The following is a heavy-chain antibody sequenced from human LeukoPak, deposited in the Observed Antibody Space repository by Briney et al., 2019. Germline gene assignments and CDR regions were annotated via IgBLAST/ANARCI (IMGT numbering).Heavy chain of an antibody. CDR1: GYTFTSYG. Sequence: ASVKVSCKASGYTFTSYGISWVRQAPGQGLEWMGWISAYNGNTNYAQKLQGRVTMTTDTSTSTAYMELRSLRSDDTAMYYCGSTHIVVVAARLLYYFDYWGQGTLVTVSS. CDR2: ISAYNGNT. CDR3: GSTHIVVVAARLLYYFDY. V-gene: IGHV1-18*01. D-gene: IGHD2-21*02. J-gene: IGHJ4*02.